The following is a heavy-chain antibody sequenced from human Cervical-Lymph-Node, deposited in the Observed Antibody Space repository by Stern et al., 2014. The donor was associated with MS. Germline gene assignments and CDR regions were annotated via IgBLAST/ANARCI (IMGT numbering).Heavy chain of an antibody. CDR3: ARGRDGYKSHFDY. CDR1: GGSISSGGYY. J-gene: IGHJ4*02. Sequence: QVQLQESGPGLVKPSQTLSLTCTVSGGSISSGGYYWSWIRQHPGKGLEWIGYINYSGSTYYNPSLKSRVTISVDTSKTQFSLKLSSVTAADTAVYYCARGRDGYKSHFDYWGQGTLVTVSS. D-gene: IGHD5-24*01. CDR2: INYSGST. V-gene: IGHV4-31*03.